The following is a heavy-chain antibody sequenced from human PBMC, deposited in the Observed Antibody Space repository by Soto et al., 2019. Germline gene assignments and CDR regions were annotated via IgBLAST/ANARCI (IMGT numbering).Heavy chain of an antibody. V-gene: IGHV1-69*01. CDR2: LVPFTGKS. D-gene: IGHD6-6*01. CDR1: GDTFIISA. CDR3: ARDLGGAAPVDY. Sequence: QVQLAQSGAEVRKPGSSVRVSCKASGDTFIISAITWVRQAPGQGHEWVGGLVPFTGKSKNGPNFEGRVTFTADESTRTAYMDLSHLTSDDTAVYYCARDLGGAAPVDYWGQGTLVTVSS. J-gene: IGHJ4*02.